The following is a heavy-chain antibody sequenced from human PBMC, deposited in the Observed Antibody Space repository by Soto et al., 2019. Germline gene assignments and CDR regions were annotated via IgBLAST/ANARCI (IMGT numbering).Heavy chain of an antibody. J-gene: IGHJ3*02. CDR2: IKSKTDSGTT. D-gene: IGHD3-9*01. CDR3: TTTYYDILTGYYGAFDI. CDR1: GFTFSNAW. V-gene: IGHV3-15*01. Sequence: GGSLTLSCAASGFTFSNAWMSRVRQAPGKGLEWVGRIKSKTDSGTTDYAAPVKGRFTISRNDSKNTLYLQMNSLKTEDTAVYYCTTTYYDILTGYYGAFDIWGQGTMVTVPS.